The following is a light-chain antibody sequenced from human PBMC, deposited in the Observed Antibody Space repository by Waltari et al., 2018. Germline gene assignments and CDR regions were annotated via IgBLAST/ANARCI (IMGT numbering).Light chain of an antibody. J-gene: IGLJ3*02. CDR2: STD. Sequence: QTVVTQEPSCSVSPGGTVTLPCGLSSGSVSTSYYPSWYQQTPGQAPRTLIYSTDSRSSGVPDRFSGSIVGNKAALTITGAQADDESDYYCVLYMGGGISVFGGGTKLTVL. CDR1: SGSVSTSYY. V-gene: IGLV8-61*01. CDR3: VLYMGGGISV.